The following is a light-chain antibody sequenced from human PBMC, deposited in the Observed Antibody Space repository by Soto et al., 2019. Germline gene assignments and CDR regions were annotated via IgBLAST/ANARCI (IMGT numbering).Light chain of an antibody. CDR3: LQDYNYPWT. CDR1: QDISND. CDR2: AAS. Sequence: AIQMTQSPSSLSASVGDRVTITCRASQDISNDLGWYQEKPGQAPKLLIYAASNLQSGVPSRFGGSGSGTDFTLTIRSLQPEDFATYYCLQDYNYPWTFGQGTKVEI. J-gene: IGKJ1*01. V-gene: IGKV1-6*01.